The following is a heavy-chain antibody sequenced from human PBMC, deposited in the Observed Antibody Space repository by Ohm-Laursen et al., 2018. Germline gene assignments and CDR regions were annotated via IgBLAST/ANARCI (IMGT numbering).Heavy chain of an antibody. D-gene: IGHD5-12*01. CDR1: GFTFSSYS. CDR3: ARDGHSSGYPFEDYYYGMEV. V-gene: IGHV3-21*01. CDR2: ISSSSSYI. J-gene: IGHJ6*02. Sequence: GSLRLSCTASGFTFSSYSMNWVRQAPGKGLEWVSSISSSSSYIYYADSVKGRFTISRDNAKNSLYLQMNSLRAEDTAVYYCARDGHSSGYPFEDYYYGMEVWGQGTTVTVSS.